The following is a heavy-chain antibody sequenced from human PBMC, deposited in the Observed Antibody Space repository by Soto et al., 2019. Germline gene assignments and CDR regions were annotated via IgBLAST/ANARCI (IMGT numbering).Heavy chain of an antibody. D-gene: IGHD5-18*01. CDR2: TSYFGTT. V-gene: IGHV4-30-4*01. Sequence: SQLRSQACPVVNGSISSVAYYHTCIRQTPGKGLEWIGYTSYFGTTDYMPSLRSRVTMSVDTSKNQFSLRLSSVTAADTALYYCARVQRDTAMGHFEYWGQGTLVTVSS. CDR3: ARVQRDTAMGHFEY. J-gene: IGHJ4*02. CDR1: NGSISSVAYY.